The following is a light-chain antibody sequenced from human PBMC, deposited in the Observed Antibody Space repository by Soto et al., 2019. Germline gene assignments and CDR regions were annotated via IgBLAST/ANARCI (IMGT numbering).Light chain of an antibody. CDR3: QHYNSYSEA. CDR1: QSIRSW. Sequence: DIQMTQSPSILSASVGDRVTITCRASQSIRSWLAWYQQKPGKAPKLLIYAASTLESGVPSRFSGSGSGTDFTLTISSLQPEDFATYYCQHYNSYSEAFGQGTKVDIK. J-gene: IGKJ1*01. CDR2: AAS. V-gene: IGKV1-5*01.